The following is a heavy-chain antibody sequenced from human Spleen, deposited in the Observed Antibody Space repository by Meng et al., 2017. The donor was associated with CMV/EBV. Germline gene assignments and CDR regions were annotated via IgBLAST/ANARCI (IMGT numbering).Heavy chain of an antibody. Sequence: FTGHYIHWVRQAPGQGLEWMGWINPDSGFTKYAQKFQGRVTITKDTSLTTTYMEMRRLTSDDTAMYYCARGSEDFVVEPPTIWSDFWGQGTLVTVSS. D-gene: IGHD2-2*01. CDR3: ARGSEDFVVEPPTIWSDF. J-gene: IGHJ4*02. V-gene: IGHV1-2*02. CDR2: INPDSGFT. CDR1: FTGHY.